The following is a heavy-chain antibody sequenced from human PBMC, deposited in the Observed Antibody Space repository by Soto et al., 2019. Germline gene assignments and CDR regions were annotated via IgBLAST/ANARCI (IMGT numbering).Heavy chain of an antibody. Sequence: EVQIVETGGCLSQPGGSLRLSCAVSGFIVSSKYMTWVRQAPGKGLEWVSVIYTGGSTHYADSARGRFTISRDSSKNTLYLQMNSLRAEDAAVYYCTTYTGYGMDVWGQGTTVTVSS. CDR3: TTYTGYGMDV. V-gene: IGHV3-53*02. D-gene: IGHD3-16*01. CDR1: GFIVSSKY. CDR2: IYTGGST. J-gene: IGHJ6*02.